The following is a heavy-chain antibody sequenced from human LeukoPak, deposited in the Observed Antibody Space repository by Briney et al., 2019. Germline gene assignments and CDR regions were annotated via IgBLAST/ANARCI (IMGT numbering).Heavy chain of an antibody. CDR2: ISGGGGST. Sequence: PGGSLRLSCAASGFTFSSYAMSWVRQAPGKGLEWVSAISGGGGSTYYADSVKGRFTISRDNSKNTLYLQMNSLRAEDTAVYYCAKALGYCSSTSCPENWFDPWGQGTLVTVSS. CDR3: AKALGYCSSTSCPENWFDP. D-gene: IGHD2-2*01. V-gene: IGHV3-23*01. J-gene: IGHJ5*02. CDR1: GFTFSSYA.